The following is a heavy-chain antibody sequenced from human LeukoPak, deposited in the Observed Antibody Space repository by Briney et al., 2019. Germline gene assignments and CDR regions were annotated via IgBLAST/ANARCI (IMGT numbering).Heavy chain of an antibody. CDR1: GYTFTSYA. Sequence: ASVKVSCKASGYTFTSYAMQWVRQAPGHRVEWMGWISAGNGNTKYSQKFQGRVTITRDTSASTAYMELSSLRSEDTAVYYCARDSRYSGSPQYSDGMDVWGQGTTVTVSS. J-gene: IGHJ6*02. CDR3: ARDSRYSGSPQYSDGMDV. V-gene: IGHV1-3*01. CDR2: ISAGNGNT. D-gene: IGHD1-26*01.